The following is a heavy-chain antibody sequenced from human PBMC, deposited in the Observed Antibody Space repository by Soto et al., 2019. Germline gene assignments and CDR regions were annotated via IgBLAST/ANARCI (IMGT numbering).Heavy chain of an antibody. CDR2: IYYSGST. CDR1: GGSISSSSYY. CDR3: ARRRYYGSGSYYKGYYYGMDV. J-gene: IGHJ6*02. Sequence: SETLSLTCTVSGGSISSSSYYWGWIRQPPGKGLEWIGSIYYSGSTYYNPSLKSRVTISVDTSKNQFSLKLSSVTAADTAVYYCARRRYYGSGSYYKGYYYGMDVWGQGTTVTVSS. V-gene: IGHV4-39*01. D-gene: IGHD3-10*01.